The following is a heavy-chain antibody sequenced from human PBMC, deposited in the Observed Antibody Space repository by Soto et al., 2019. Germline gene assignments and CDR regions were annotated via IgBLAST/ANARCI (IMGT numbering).Heavy chain of an antibody. Sequence: EVQMLESGGGLVHPGGSLRLSCAASGFTFSNYAMNWVRQAPGKGLEWVSAISGSGRNTYYADSVKGRFTISRDSSKNTLYLQMSTLRVEETGVYYCAKDLNVSGSFTSYSRDSRAVWPQGNAVTVSS. J-gene: IGHJ6*02. CDR1: GFTFSNYA. V-gene: IGHV3-23*01. CDR3: AKDLNVSGSFTSYSRDSRAV. D-gene: IGHD3-10*01. CDR2: ISGSGRNT.